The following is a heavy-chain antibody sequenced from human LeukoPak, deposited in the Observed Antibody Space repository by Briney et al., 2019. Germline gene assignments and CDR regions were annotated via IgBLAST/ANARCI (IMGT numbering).Heavy chain of an antibody. CDR1: GFVFSNYW. V-gene: IGHV3-7*01. Sequence: GGSLRLSCVASGFVFSNYWMGWVRQAPEKGLEWVANIKEDGGETYYVDSVKGRFTISRDNAKNSLDLQMNSLRDEDTAVYYCARRKEVQTTFDYWGQGTLVTVSS. J-gene: IGHJ4*02. CDR3: ARRKEVQTTFDY. CDR2: IKEDGGET. D-gene: IGHD4/OR15-4a*01.